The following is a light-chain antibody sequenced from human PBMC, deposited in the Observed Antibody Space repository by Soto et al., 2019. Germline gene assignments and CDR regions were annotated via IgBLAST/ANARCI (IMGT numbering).Light chain of an antibody. Sequence: EIVMTQSPATLSVSPGERATRACRGRQSVSSNLAWYQQKPGQAPRLLIYGASTRATGIPARFRGSGSGTDFTLTISRLEPEDFAVYYCLKYGRSPGWTFGQGTKVDIK. CDR1: QSVSSN. CDR3: LKYGRSPGWT. V-gene: IGKV3-15*01. CDR2: GAS. J-gene: IGKJ1*01.